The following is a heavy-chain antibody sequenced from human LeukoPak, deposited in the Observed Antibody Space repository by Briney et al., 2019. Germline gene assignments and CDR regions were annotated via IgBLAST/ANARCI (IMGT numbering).Heavy chain of an antibody. V-gene: IGHV3-23*01. CDR2: ISGSAGTT. CDR3: AKEDWRMDV. D-gene: IGHD2-21*01. Sequence: GGSLRLSCAASGFTFSSYAMSWVRQTPGKGLEWVSIISGSAGTTYYADSVKGRFTISRGNSKNTLYLQMNSLRAEDTAVYYCAKEDWRMDVWGQGTTVTVSS. J-gene: IGHJ6*02. CDR1: GFTFSSYA.